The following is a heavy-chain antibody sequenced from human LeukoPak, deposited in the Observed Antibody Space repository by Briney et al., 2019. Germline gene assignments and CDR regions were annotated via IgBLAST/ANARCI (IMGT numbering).Heavy chain of an antibody. Sequence: SETLSLTCTVSGGSISSYYWSWIRQPPGKGLEWIGYIYYSGSTNYNPSLKSRVTISVDTSKNQFSLKLSSVTAADTAVYYCARPTKDSGGYGMDVWGQGTTVTVSS. CDR3: ARPTKDSGGYGMDV. V-gene: IGHV4-59*08. CDR2: IYYSGST. CDR1: GGSISSYY. J-gene: IGHJ6*02. D-gene: IGHD1-26*01.